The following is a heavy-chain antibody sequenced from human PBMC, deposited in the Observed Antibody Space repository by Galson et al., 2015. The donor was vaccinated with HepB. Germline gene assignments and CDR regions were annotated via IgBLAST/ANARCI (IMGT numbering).Heavy chain of an antibody. V-gene: IGHV3-33*01. CDR1: GFTFSSYG. J-gene: IGHJ4*02. Sequence: SLRLSCAASGFTFSSYGMHWVRQAPGKGLEWVAVIWYDGSNKYYADSVKGRFTISRDNSKNTLYLQMNSLRAEDTAVYYCARGSRMVRGAEIKRALDYWGQGTLVTVSS. D-gene: IGHD3-10*01. CDR2: IWYDGSNK. CDR3: ARGSRMVRGAEIKRALDY.